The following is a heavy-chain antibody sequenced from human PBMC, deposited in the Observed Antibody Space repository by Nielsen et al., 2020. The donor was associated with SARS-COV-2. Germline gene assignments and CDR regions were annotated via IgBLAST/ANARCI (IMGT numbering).Heavy chain of an antibody. CDR1: GGSFSGYY. Sequence: SETLSLTCAVYGGSFSGYYWSWIRQPPGKGLEWIGEINHSGSTNYNPSLKSRVTISVDTSKNQFSLKLSSVTAADTAVYYCARGGYCSSTSCYEAWFDPWGQGTLVTVSS. V-gene: IGHV4-34*01. CDR2: INHSGST. D-gene: IGHD2-2*01. J-gene: IGHJ5*02. CDR3: ARGGYCSSTSCYEAWFDP.